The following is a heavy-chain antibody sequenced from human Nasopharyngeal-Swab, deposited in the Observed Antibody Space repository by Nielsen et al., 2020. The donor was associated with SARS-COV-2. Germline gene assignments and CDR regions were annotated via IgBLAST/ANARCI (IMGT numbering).Heavy chain of an antibody. CDR2: LSAPGNP. Sequence: GESLKISCAASGITFNNYAMSWVRQGPGKGLEWVSALSAPGNPYYADSVKGRFTISRDNAKKSLYLQMNRLRAEDTAVYYCAHDKSGFFDYWGQGILVTVSS. CDR1: GITFNNYA. CDR3: AHDKSGFFDY. J-gene: IGHJ4*02. D-gene: IGHD3-22*01. V-gene: IGHV3-23*01.